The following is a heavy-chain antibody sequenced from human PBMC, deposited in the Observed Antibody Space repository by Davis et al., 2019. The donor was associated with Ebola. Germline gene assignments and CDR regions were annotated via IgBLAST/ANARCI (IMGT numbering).Heavy chain of an antibody. J-gene: IGHJ6*02. CDR3: AKEFGYSYGYYYYGMDV. CDR1: GLTFSSYG. CDR2: ISAGGGNT. V-gene: IGHV3-23*01. D-gene: IGHD5-18*01. Sequence: GGSLRLSCAASGLTFSSYGMSWVRQAPGKGLEWGSTISAGGGNTYYADSVKGRFNISRDNSRSTLYLQMNSLRAEDTALYYCAKEFGYSYGYYYYGMDVWGQGTTVTVSS.